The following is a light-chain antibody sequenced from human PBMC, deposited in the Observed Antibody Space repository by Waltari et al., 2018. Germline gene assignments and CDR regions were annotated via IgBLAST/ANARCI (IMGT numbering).Light chain of an antibody. V-gene: IGKV3-20*01. Sequence: EIVLTQSPGTLSLSPGDRATLSCRASQSVSRTLAWYQQKPGQAPRLLIYGASTRAAGIPDRFSGSGSGTYFSLTISRLEPEDFAVYYCQHYVRLPVTFGQGTKVEIK. J-gene: IGKJ1*01. CDR1: QSVSRT. CDR3: QHYVRLPVT. CDR2: GAS.